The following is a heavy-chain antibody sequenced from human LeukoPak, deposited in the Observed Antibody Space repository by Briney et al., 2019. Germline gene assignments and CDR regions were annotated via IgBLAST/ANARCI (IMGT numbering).Heavy chain of an antibody. CDR3: ARVGSASSSSASGYYFDY. Sequence: GGSLRLSCAASGFTFSSYAMHWVRQAPGKGLEWVAVISYDGSNKYYADSVKGRFTISRDNSKNTLYLQMNSLRAEDTAVYYCARVGSASSSSASGYYFDYWGQGTLVTVSS. D-gene: IGHD6-6*01. J-gene: IGHJ4*02. V-gene: IGHV3-30*04. CDR2: ISYDGSNK. CDR1: GFTFSSYA.